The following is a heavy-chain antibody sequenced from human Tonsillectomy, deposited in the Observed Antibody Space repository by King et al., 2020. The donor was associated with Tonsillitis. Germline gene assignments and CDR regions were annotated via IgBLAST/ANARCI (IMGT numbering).Heavy chain of an antibody. J-gene: IGHJ3*01. CDR2: IRSVSYSGTA. CDR1: GFMFGDYA. V-gene: IGHV3-49*03. CDR3: TRGPMLHDNGDYADAGDS. Sequence: VPVVESGGGLVQPGRSLRLACLGSGFMFGDYAMTWIRQAPGQGLEWVGFIRSVSYSGTAEYAASVKGRFTLSRDDSKGIAYLQMNSLRTEDTGVYYCTRGPMLHDNGDYADAGDSWGQGTKGTVAA. D-gene: IGHD4-17*01.